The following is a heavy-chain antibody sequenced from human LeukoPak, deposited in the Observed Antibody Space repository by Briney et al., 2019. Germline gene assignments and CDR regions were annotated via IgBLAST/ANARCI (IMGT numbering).Heavy chain of an antibody. D-gene: IGHD2-21*01. V-gene: IGHV3-30*02. CDR1: GVTFNNYG. Sequence: AGGSLRLSCAASGVTFNNYGMHWVRQAPGKGLEWVAFIRYNGNNQYYAYSGKCRFTSSRDNSKNTVYLQMTRLKGDDTAVYYCAKDSAFYSIDVWGKGTTVIISS. J-gene: IGHJ6*03. CDR3: AKDSAFYSIDV. CDR2: IRYNGNNQ.